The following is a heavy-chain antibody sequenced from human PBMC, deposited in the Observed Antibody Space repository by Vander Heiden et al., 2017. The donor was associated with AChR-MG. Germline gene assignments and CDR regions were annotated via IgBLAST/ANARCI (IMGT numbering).Heavy chain of an antibody. CDR2: ITTDSSTK. Sequence: EVQLVESGGGLVQPGGPLRLSRAASGFTFSSYSMIWVRQAPGKGLEWLSHITTDSSTKHHADSGKGRFTISRDNAKNSLFLQMNSLRDEDTAVYYCARDEDWAFEYWGQGSLGTVSP. J-gene: IGHJ4*02. CDR1: GFTFSSYS. CDR3: ARDEDWAFEY. V-gene: IGHV3-48*02. D-gene: IGHD3-9*01.